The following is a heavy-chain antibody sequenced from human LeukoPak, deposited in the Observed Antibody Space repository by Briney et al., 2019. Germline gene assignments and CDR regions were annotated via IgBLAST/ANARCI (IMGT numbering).Heavy chain of an antibody. J-gene: IGHJ3*02. CDR3: ARDLAVLTAFGQHAFDI. CDR2: ISAYSGNT. V-gene: IGHV1-18*01. Sequence: ASVKVSCKASGYTFNNYGISWVRQAPGQGLEWMGWISAYSGNTNYAQKLQGRVTMTTDTSTRTAYMELRSLRSDDTAVYYCARDLAVLTAFGQHAFDIWGQGTMVTVSS. D-gene: IGHD2-21*02. CDR1: GYTFNNYG.